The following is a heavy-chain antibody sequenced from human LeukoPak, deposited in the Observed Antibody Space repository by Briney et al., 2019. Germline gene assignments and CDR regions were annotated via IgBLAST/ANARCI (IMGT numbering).Heavy chain of an antibody. CDR2: ISGSGGST. J-gene: IGHJ5*02. CDR1: GFTFSSYA. D-gene: IGHD3-10*01. V-gene: IGHV3-23*01. CDR3: AKGSLLWFGLHH. Sequence: GGSLRLSCAASGFTFSSYAMSWVRQAPGKGLEWVSAISGSGGSTYYPDSVKAWFTISRDTSKNALYMQMNSLRAEDTAVYYCAKGSLLWFGLHHWGQGTLVTVSS.